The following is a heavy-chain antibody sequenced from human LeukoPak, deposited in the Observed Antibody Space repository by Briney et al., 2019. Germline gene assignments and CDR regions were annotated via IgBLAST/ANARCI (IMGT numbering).Heavy chain of an antibody. J-gene: IGHJ2*01. V-gene: IGHV3-64*04. CDR3: AKDADTATIIYWYFDL. CDR2: ISSNGGST. Sequence: GWSLRLSCSASGFTFSSYAMHWVRQAPGKALEYVSAISSNGGSTYYADSVKGGFTISRDNSKNTLSLQMNSLRPEDTALYYCAKDADTATIIYWYFDLWGRGTLVTVSS. CDR1: GFTFSSYA. D-gene: IGHD5-18*01.